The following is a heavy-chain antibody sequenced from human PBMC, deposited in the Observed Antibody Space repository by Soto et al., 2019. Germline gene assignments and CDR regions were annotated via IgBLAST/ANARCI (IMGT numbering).Heavy chain of an antibody. J-gene: IGHJ3*02. D-gene: IGHD3-10*01. CDR3: ARQGRITMVRGVIMAFDI. CDR2: IHYSGST. V-gene: IGHV4-39*01. CDR1: GGSISSSSYY. Sequence: QLQLQESGPGLVKPSETLSLTCTVSGGSISSSSYYWGWIRQPPGKGLEWIGSIHYSGSTYYNPSLKRRVTISVDTSKNQFSLKLRSVADADTAVYYCARQGRITMVRGVIMAFDIWGQGTMVTVAS.